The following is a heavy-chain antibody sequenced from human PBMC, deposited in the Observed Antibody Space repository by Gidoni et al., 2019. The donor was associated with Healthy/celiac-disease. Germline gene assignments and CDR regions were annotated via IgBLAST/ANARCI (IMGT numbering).Heavy chain of an antibody. J-gene: IGHJ4*02. CDR1: GSTFTSYG. V-gene: IGHV1-18*01. CDR2: ISAYNGNT. Sequence: QVQLVQSGAEVKKPGASVKVSCTASGSTFTSYGISWVRQAPGQGLERMGWISAYNGNTNSAQKPQGRVTMTTDTSTRTAHTEQRSLRSDDTAVYYCARGGAAAHTDYGLDDWGQGTLVTVSS. D-gene: IGHD3-10*01. CDR3: ARGGAAAHTDYGLDD.